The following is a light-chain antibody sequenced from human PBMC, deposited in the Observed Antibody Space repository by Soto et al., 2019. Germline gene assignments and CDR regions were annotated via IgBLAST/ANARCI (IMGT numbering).Light chain of an antibody. CDR3: QQANSFPYT. CDR2: AAS. V-gene: IGKV1-12*01. J-gene: IGKJ2*01. Sequence: DIQMTQSPSSVSAFVGDRVTITCRASQGINNWLAWYQQRPGKAPKVLIYAASSLQSGVPSRFSGSGSGTAFTLTINSLQPEDFATYYCQQANSFPYTFGQGTKLEIK. CDR1: QGINNW.